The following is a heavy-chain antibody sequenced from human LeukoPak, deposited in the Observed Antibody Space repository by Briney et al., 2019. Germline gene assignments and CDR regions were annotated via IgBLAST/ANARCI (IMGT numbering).Heavy chain of an antibody. Sequence: ASVKVSCKASGYTFTSYDINWVRQAPGQGLEWMGWISAYNGNTDYAQKFQGRVTMTTDTSTTTAYMHLTSLSSDDTAVYYCARGRDKGDYWGQGTLVTVSS. J-gene: IGHJ4*02. CDR2: ISAYNGNT. CDR3: ARGRDKGDY. CDR1: GYTFTSYD. V-gene: IGHV1-18*01.